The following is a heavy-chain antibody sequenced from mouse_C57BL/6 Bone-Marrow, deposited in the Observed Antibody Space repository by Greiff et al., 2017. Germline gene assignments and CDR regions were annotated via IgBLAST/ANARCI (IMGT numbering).Heavy chain of an antibody. V-gene: IGHV14-2*01. D-gene: IGHD2-1*01. Sequence: EVQGVESGAELVKPGASVKLSCTASGFNIKDYYMHWVKQRTEQGLEWIGRIDPEDGETKYAPKFQGKATITADTASNTAYLQLSSLTSEDTAVYYCEGVYGNSYYFDYWGQGTTLTVSS. J-gene: IGHJ2*01. CDR1: GFNIKDYY. CDR2: IDPEDGET. CDR3: EGVYGNSYYFDY.